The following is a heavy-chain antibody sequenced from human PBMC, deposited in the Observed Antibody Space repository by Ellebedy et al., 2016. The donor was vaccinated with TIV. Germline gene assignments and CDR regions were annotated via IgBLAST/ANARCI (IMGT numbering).Heavy chain of an antibody. J-gene: IGHJ4*02. CDR1: GDSIRSSNW. Sequence: WETLSLTCAVSGDSIRSSNWWTWVRQPPGKGLEWIGEIYHSGRTYYNPSLKRRVTISVDTSKNQFSLKLSSVTAADTAVYYCARTVSEWGGSYFDYWGQGTLVTVSS. V-gene: IGHV4-4*02. CDR2: IYHSGRT. CDR3: ARTVSEWGGSYFDY. D-gene: IGHD1-26*01.